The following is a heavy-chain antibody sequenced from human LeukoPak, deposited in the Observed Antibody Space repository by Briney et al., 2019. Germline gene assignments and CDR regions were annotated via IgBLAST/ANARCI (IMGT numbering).Heavy chain of an antibody. V-gene: IGHV3-11*01. CDR3: ARDYGYGSGSYPYYYYYYGMDV. J-gene: IGHJ6*02. Sequence: GGSLRLSCAASGFTFSDYYMSSIRQAPGKGLEWVSYISSSGSTIYYADSVKGRFTISRDNAKNSLYLQMNSLRAEDTAVYYCARDYGYGSGSYPYYYYYYGMDVWGQGTTVTVSS. CDR1: GFTFSDYY. CDR2: ISSSGSTI. D-gene: IGHD3-10*01.